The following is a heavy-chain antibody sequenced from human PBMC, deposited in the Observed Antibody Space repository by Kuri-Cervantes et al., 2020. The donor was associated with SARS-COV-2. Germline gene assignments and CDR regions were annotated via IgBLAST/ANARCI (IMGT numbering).Heavy chain of an antibody. Sequence: GESLMISCAASGFTFRSSHMNWVRQAPGKGLEWISSISDWSLNIYYADSVKGRFNISRDNAKNSLFLQMNSLRVEDTAVYYCTRDRRRYSGDTSHFYMDVWGTGTTVTVSS. D-gene: IGHD5-12*01. CDR2: ISDWSLNI. CDR1: GFTFRSSH. J-gene: IGHJ6*03. V-gene: IGHV3-48*01. CDR3: TRDRRRYSGDTSHFYMDV.